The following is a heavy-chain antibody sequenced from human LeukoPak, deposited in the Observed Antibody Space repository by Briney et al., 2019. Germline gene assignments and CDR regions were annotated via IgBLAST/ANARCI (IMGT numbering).Heavy chain of an antibody. CDR1: GGTFSSYA. V-gene: IGHV1-69*13. CDR3: AREKRVRGATIWFDP. D-gene: IGHD1-26*01. CDR2: IIPIFGTA. J-gene: IGHJ5*02. Sequence: GASVKVSCKASGGTFSSYAISWVRQAPGQGLEWMGGIIPIFGTANYAQKFQGRVTITADESTSTAYVELSSLRSEDTAVYYCAREKRVRGATIWFDPWGQGTLVTVSS.